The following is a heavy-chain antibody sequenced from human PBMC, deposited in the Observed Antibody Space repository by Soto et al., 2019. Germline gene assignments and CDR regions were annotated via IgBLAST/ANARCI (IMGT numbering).Heavy chain of an antibody. Sequence: VQLVQSGAEVKKPGASVKVSCKASGNIFTRYTMHWVRQAPGHSLEWMGWINTGNGNTEYSQKFQGRVTITRDTSASTAYVELSSLRSEDTAVYYCAMFRYSISWYYGMDVWGPGTTVTVSS. CDR1: GNIFTRYT. CDR3: AMFRYSISWYYGMDV. J-gene: IGHJ6*02. D-gene: IGHD6-13*01. V-gene: IGHV1-3*04. CDR2: INTGNGNT.